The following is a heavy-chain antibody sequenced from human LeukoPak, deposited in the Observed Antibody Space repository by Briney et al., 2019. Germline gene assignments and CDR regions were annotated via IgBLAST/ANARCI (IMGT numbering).Heavy chain of an antibody. CDR3: ARQRVNRLLWFGGNWFDP. D-gene: IGHD3-10*01. Sequence: SETLSLTCAVSGVSISSGHWWSWVRQPPGKGLEWIGEINHSGSTNYNPSLKSRATISVDTSKNQFSLKLSSVTAADTAVYYCARQRVNRLLWFGGNWFDPWGQGTLVTVSS. CDR2: INHSGST. J-gene: IGHJ5*02. CDR1: GVSISSGHW. V-gene: IGHV4-4*02.